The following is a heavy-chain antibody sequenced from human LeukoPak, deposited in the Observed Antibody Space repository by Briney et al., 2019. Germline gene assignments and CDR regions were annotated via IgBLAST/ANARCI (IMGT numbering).Heavy chain of an antibody. V-gene: IGHV3-48*03. CDR1: GFTFNNYE. CDR3: ATYTSSYFDY. J-gene: IGHJ4*02. CDR2: ISSSGITI. Sequence: PGGSLRLSCADSGFTFNNYEMNWVRQTPGKGLQWVSYISSSGITIYYADSVKGRFTISRDNSKNTLYLQMNSLRAEDTAVYYCATYTSSYFDYWGQGTLVTVSS. D-gene: IGHD2-2*01.